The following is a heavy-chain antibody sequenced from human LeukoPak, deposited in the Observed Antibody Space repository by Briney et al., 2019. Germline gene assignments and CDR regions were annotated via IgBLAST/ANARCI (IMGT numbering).Heavy chain of an antibody. J-gene: IGHJ4*02. CDR2: IYYSGST. CDR1: GGSISNSNYY. CDR3: ANYDYIDYTLDY. V-gene: IGHV4-39*01. Sequence: PSETLSLTCTVSGGSISNSNYYWGWIRQPPGKGLEWIGTIYYSGSTYYNPSLKSRVTISVDTSKNQFSVKLSSVTATDTAVYYCANYDYIDYTLDYWGQGTLVTVSS. D-gene: IGHD4-11*01.